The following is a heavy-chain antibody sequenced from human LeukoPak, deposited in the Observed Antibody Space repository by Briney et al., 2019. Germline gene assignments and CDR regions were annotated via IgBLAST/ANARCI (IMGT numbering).Heavy chain of an antibody. Sequence: SETLSLTCTVSGYSISSGYYWGWIRQPPGKGLEWIGSIYHSGSTYYNPSLKSRVTISVDTSKNQFSLKLSSVTAADTAVYYCARGVLVGATPALDYWGQGTLVTVSS. CDR1: GYSISSGYY. V-gene: IGHV4-38-2*02. CDR3: ARGVLVGATPALDY. CDR2: IYHSGST. J-gene: IGHJ4*02. D-gene: IGHD1-26*01.